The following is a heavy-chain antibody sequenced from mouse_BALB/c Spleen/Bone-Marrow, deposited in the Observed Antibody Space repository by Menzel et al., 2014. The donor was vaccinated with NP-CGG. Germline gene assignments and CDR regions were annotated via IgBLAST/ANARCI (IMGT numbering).Heavy chain of an antibody. J-gene: IGHJ2*01. CDR1: GFTFSSFG. CDR2: ISSGSSTI. Sequence: EVKLMESGGGLVQPGGSRKLSCAASGFTFSSFGMHWVRQAPERGLEWVAYISSGSSTIFYADTVKGRFTISRDNPKNTLFPQMTSLRPEDTAMYYCARGGNWEDFDYWGQGTTLTVSS. D-gene: IGHD4-1*01. CDR3: ARGGNWEDFDY. V-gene: IGHV5-17*02.